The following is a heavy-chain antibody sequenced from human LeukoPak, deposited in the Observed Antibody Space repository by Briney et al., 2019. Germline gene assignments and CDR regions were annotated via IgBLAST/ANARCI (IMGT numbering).Heavy chain of an antibody. V-gene: IGHV4-31*03. CDR1: GASISTAGYY. D-gene: IGHD3-10*01. J-gene: IGHJ6*02. CDR3: ARDHSYYFGSQTSTLDV. Sequence: SETLSLTCTFSGASISTAGYYWAWIRQSPGGGLEWIGYIYYTGSIDYNPSLKSRLTMSLDTSKNQFSLKLRSVTAADTAIYYCARDHSYYFGSQTSTLDVWGQGTAVTVS. CDR2: IYYTGSI.